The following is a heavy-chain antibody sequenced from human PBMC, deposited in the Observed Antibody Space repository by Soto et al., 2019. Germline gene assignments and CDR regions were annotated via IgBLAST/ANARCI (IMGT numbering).Heavy chain of an antibody. CDR1: GFTFSPYA. V-gene: IGHV3-23*01. CDR2: ISGSGGNT. J-gene: IGHJ6*02. CDR3: AKGLRRLLRTQYYYGLDV. Sequence: EVQLLESGGGLVQPGGSLRLYCAASGFTFSPYAMTWVRQAPGKGLEWVSSISGSGGNTNYADSVKGRFTGSRDNSKRTLSLQMNSLTEEDTAIYYCAKGLRRLLRTQYYYGLDVWGRGTTVTVSS. D-gene: IGHD3-16*01.